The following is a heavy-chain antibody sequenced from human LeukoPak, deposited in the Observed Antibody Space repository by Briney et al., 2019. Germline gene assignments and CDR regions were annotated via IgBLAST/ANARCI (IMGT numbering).Heavy chain of an antibody. CDR1: GYTFTSYG. CDR3: ARDPYDYVWGSYRYLYY. V-gene: IGHV1-18*01. D-gene: IGHD3-16*02. CDR2: ISAYNGNT. J-gene: IGHJ4*02. Sequence: ASVTVSCKASGYTFTSYGISWVRQAPGQGLEWMGWISAYNGNTNYAQKLQGRVTITTDTSTSTAYMELRSLRSDDTAVYYCARDPYDYVWGSYRYLYYWGQGTLVTVSS.